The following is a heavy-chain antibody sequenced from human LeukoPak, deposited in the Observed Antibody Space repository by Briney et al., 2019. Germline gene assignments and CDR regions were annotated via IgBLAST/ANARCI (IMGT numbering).Heavy chain of an antibody. D-gene: IGHD3-9*01. CDR3: ARDMHYDILTGYSYYYGMDV. V-gene: IGHV3-21*01. Sequence: PGGSLRLSCAASGFTFSSYSMNWVRQAPGKGLEWVSSISSSSYIYYADSVKGRFTISRDNAKNSLYLQMNSLRAEGTAVYYCARDMHYDILTGYSYYYGMDVWGQGTTVTVSS. CDR2: ISSSSYI. CDR1: GFTFSSYS. J-gene: IGHJ6*02.